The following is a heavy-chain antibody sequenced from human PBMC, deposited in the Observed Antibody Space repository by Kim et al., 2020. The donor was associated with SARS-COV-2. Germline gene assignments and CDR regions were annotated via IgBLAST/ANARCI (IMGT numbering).Heavy chain of an antibody. CDR2: IYYSGST. D-gene: IGHD1-20*01. CDR3: ARAGWYRPGGGWFAP. CDR1: GGSISNYY. Sequence: SETLSLTCTVSGGSISNYYWSWIRQPPGTGLEWVGYIYYSGSTNYNPSLKSRVTISVDTSKNQFSLKLSSVTAADTAVYYCARAGWYRPGGGWFAPWGQG. J-gene: IGHJ5*02. V-gene: IGHV4-59*01.